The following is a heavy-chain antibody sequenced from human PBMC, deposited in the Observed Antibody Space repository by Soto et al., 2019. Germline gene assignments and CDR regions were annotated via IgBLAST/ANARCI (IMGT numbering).Heavy chain of an antibody. V-gene: IGHV4-4*07. Sequence: KPSDSLSLTCSGSGGSINSYWRSWIRQPAGKGLEWIGRVYSSGTTDYNPSLNSRVTMSIETSKNQFSLKLSSVTAADTAVYYCARDIGSYAYGEGYWGQGIQVTVSS. J-gene: IGHJ4*02. CDR1: GGSINSYW. CDR2: VYSSGTT. CDR3: ARDIGSYAYGEGY. D-gene: IGHD3-10*01.